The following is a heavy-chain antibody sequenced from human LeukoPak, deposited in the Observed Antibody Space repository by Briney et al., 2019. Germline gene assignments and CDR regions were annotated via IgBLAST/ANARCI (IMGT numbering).Heavy chain of an antibody. CDR1: GFTFNSYW. Sequence: GGSLRLSCAASGFTFNSYWMHWVRHAPGKGLVWVSRIKSDGSTTNYADSVKGRFTIPRDNAKNSLYLQMNSLRVEDTAVYYCARGGAARPDFWGQGTLVTVSS. CDR3: ARGGAARPDF. D-gene: IGHD6-6*01. V-gene: IGHV3-74*01. J-gene: IGHJ4*02. CDR2: IKSDGSTT.